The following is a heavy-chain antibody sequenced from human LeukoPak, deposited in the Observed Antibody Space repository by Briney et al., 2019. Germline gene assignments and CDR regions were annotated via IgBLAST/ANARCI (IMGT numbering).Heavy chain of an antibody. CDR1: GYTFTSYG. CDR3: ARGQGPYSSSWYAYGMDV. J-gene: IGHJ6*02. D-gene: IGHD6-13*01. Sequence: ASVKVSCKASGYTFTSYGISWVRQAPGQGLEWMGWMNPNSGNTGYAQKFQGRVTMTRNTSISTAYMELSSLRSEDTAVYYCARGQGPYSSSWYAYGMDVWGQGTTVTVSS. CDR2: MNPNSGNT. V-gene: IGHV1-8*02.